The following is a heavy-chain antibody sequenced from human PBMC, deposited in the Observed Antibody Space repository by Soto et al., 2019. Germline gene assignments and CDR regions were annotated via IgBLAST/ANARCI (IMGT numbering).Heavy chain of an antibody. V-gene: IGHV4-59*08. D-gene: IGHD4-17*01. Sequence: SETLSLTCTVSGASISIYYWSWIRQPPGKGLEWIGYIYYSGSTNYNPSLKSRVTISVDTSKNQFSLKLSSVTAADTAVYYCARRYGDYFDYWGQGTLVTVS. CDR2: IYYSGST. J-gene: IGHJ4*02. CDR1: GASISIYY. CDR3: ARRYGDYFDY.